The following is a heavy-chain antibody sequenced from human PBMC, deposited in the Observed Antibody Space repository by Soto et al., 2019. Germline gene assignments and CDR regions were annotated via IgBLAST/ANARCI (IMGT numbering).Heavy chain of an antibody. CDR3: ARGGVATIFGDS. CDR1: GFTFSRYS. V-gene: IGHV3-48*02. Sequence: EVQLVESGGGLVQPGGSLRVSCAASGFTFSRYSMNWVRQAPGKGLEWLSYIDSSSKTIYYADSVKGRFIISRDNAKNSLYLQMISLRDEDTAVYHCARGGVATIFGDSWGQGTLVTVSS. D-gene: IGHD5-12*01. J-gene: IGHJ4*02. CDR2: IDSSSKTI.